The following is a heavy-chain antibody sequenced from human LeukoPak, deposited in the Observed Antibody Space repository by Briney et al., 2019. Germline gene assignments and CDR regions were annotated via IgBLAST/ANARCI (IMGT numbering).Heavy chain of an antibody. J-gene: IGHJ6*02. D-gene: IGHD3-10*01. CDR3: AKRGPYYYYGMDV. Sequence: PGGSLRLSCAVSGITLSNYGMSWVRQAPGKGLEWVAGISGSGGSTYYADSVKGRFTISRDNSKNTLYLQMNSLRAEDTAVYYCAKRGPYYYYGMDVWGQGTTVTVSS. V-gene: IGHV3-23*01. CDR1: GITLSNYG. CDR2: ISGSGGST.